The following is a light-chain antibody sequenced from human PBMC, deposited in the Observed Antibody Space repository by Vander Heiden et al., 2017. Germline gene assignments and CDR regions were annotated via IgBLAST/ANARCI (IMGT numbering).Light chain of an antibody. Sequence: SSVLTQPPSVSVAPGLTARTIFRGNDIGSKSVHWYQQEPGQAPVLVVYDDSDRPSGIPEGFSGSNSGNTATLTISRVEAGDEADYYCQVWDSSSDWVFGGGTKLTVL. CDR3: QVWDSSSDWV. CDR1: DIGSKS. CDR2: DDS. J-gene: IGLJ3*02. V-gene: IGLV3-21*02.